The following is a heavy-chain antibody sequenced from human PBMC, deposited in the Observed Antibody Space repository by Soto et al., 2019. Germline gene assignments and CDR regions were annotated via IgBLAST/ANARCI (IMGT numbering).Heavy chain of an antibody. J-gene: IGHJ6*02. Sequence: GGSLRLSCAASGFTFSSYAMSWVRQAPGKGLEWVSAISGSGGSTYYADSVKGRFTISRDNSKNTLYLQMNSLRPEDTAVYYCAKGQHCSSTSCYFYYYGMDVWGQGTKVTVSS. D-gene: IGHD2-2*01. CDR1: GFTFSSYA. CDR3: AKGQHCSSTSCYFYYYGMDV. V-gene: IGHV3-23*01. CDR2: ISGSGGST.